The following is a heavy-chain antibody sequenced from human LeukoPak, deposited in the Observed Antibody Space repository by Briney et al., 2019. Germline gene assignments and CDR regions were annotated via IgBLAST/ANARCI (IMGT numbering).Heavy chain of an antibody. D-gene: IGHD3-10*01. Sequence: GGSLRLSCVASGFSFSDSVIHWVRQAPGKGLEWVAVISHDVKTTYYADSAKGRFTISRDNSRNTVFLQMNRLRPEDTAVYYSVKEAYYGWGSSPTFYFDYWGQGTRVTVSS. J-gene: IGHJ4*02. CDR2: ISHDVKTT. V-gene: IGHV3-30*04. CDR3: VKEAYYGWGSSPTFYFDY. CDR1: GFSFSDSV.